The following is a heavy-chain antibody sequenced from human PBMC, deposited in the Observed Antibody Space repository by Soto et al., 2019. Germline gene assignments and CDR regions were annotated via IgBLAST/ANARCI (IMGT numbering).Heavy chain of an antibody. CDR2: VSGSGAGT. Sequence: GGSLRLSCAASGFTFYSSAMSWVRQAPGKGLEWVSTVSGSGAGTFYADSVKGRFTTSRDKSKNTLYLQMNSLRADDTAVYYCAKSLDGTYSSVDHWGQGTLVTVSS. D-gene: IGHD2-21*01. V-gene: IGHV3-23*01. CDR3: AKSLDGTYSSVDH. J-gene: IGHJ4*02. CDR1: GFTFYSSA.